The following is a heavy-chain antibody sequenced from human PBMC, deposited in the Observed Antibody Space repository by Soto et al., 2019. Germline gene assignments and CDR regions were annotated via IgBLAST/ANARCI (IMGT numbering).Heavy chain of an antibody. V-gene: IGHV3-15*01. D-gene: IGHD4-17*01. J-gene: IGHJ4*02. Sequence: EVQLVESGGGLVKPGGSLRLSCAASGFTFSNAWMSWVRQAPGKGLEWVGRIKSKTDGGTTDYAAPVKGRFTISRXDSKNTLYLQMNSLKTEDTAVYYCTSTSTTVTDDYWGQGTLVTVSS. CDR1: GFTFSNAW. CDR2: IKSKTDGGTT. CDR3: TSTSTTVTDDY.